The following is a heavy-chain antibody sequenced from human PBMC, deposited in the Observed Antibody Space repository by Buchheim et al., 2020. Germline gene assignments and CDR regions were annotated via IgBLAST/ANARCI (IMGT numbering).Heavy chain of an antibody. CDR3: ARPEYEDTAMVTPIDAFDI. CDR1: GGTFSSYA. V-gene: IGHV1-69*04. D-gene: IGHD5-18*01. CDR2: IIPILGIA. J-gene: IGHJ3*02. Sequence: QVQLVQSGAEVKKPGSSVKVSCKASGGTFSSYAISWVRQAPGQGLEWMGRIIPILGIANYAQKFQGRVTITADKSTSTAYMELSSLRSEDTAVYYCARPEYEDTAMVTPIDAFDIWGQGA.